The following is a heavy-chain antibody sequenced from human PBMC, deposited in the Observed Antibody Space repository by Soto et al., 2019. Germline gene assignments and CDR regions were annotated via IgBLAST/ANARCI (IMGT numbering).Heavy chain of an antibody. Sequence: SETLSLTCTVSGGSISSSSYYWGWIRQPPGKGLEWIGSIYYSGSTYYNPSLKSRVTISVDTSKNQFSLKLSSVTAADTAVYYCARDDEYCSGGSCYSGAFDIWGQGTMVTVS. CDR2: IYYSGST. J-gene: IGHJ3*02. CDR3: ARDDEYCSGGSCYSGAFDI. D-gene: IGHD2-15*01. V-gene: IGHV4-39*02. CDR1: GGSISSSSYY.